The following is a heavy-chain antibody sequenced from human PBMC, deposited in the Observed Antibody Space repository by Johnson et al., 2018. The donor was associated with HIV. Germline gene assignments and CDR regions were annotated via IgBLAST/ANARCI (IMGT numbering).Heavy chain of an antibody. D-gene: IGHD2/OR15-2a*01. CDR1: GFTFDDFT. CDR2: INWNGHGT. Sequence: VQLVESGGDLVQPGRSLRLSCAASGFTFDDFTMHWVRQAPGKGLEWISGINWNGHGTGYADSVKGRFTISRDRSKNTLYLQMNSLRAEDTALYYCAKDLFYDPHAFDIWGQGTMVTVSS. V-gene: IGHV3-9*01. CDR3: AKDLFYDPHAFDI. J-gene: IGHJ3*02.